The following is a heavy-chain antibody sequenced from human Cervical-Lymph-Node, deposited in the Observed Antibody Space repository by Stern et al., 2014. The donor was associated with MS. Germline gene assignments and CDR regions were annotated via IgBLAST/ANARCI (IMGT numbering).Heavy chain of an antibody. CDR2: SINSGDGT. Sequence: EVQLLESGGGLVQPGGSLRLSCAASGFTFSNHAMNWVRQAPGKGLEWIPMSINSGDGTYSAYSVTGRFTISRDSSKDTVFLQMSNLRVEDTAVYYCAKASRTSMFDYWGQGTLVTVSS. V-gene: IGHV3-23*01. CDR3: AKASRTSMFDY. CDR1: GFTFSNHA. D-gene: IGHD2/OR15-2a*01. J-gene: IGHJ4*02.